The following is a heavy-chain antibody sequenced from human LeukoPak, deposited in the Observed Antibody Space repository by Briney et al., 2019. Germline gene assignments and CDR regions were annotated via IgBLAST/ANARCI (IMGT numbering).Heavy chain of an antibody. CDR1: GFSFNNYG. J-gene: IGHJ3*02. CDR2: IFHIGVT. V-gene: IGHV4-4*01. Sequence: SLRLSCAASGFSFNNYGMHWVRQPPGKSLEWIGEIFHIGVTNYKPSLKSRVSMSVDNSRHQFSLNLRSVTAADTAVYFCARGGRSAFDIWGPGTKVIVSS. CDR3: ARGGRSAFDI.